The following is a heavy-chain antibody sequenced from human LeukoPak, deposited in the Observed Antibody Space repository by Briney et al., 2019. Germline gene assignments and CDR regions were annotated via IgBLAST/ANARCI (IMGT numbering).Heavy chain of an antibody. D-gene: IGHD2-15*01. J-gene: IGHJ5*02. CDR2: ISGHNGDT. V-gene: IGHV1-18*04. CDR3: ARDWYCSGGSCYDCFDR. Sequence: ASVKVSCKASGYTFTSYGISWVRQAPGQGLEWMGWISGHNGDTNYAQNFQGKVTMTTDTSTSTACMELWSLRSDDTAMYYCARDWYCSGGSCYDCFDRWGQGTLVTVSS. CDR1: GYTFTSYG.